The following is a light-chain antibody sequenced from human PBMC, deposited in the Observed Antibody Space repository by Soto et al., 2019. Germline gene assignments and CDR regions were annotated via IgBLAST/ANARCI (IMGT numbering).Light chain of an antibody. CDR2: DAS. CDR3: LLFNTYPQA. CDR1: QGIGSA. V-gene: IGKV1-13*02. Sequence: AIQLTQSPSSLSASIGDRVTITCRARQGIGSALAWYQQAPGKPPKLLIFDASTLENGVPSRFSGGGSGTDFTLTISSLQPEDFATYYCLLFNTYPQAFGGGTKVE. J-gene: IGKJ4*01.